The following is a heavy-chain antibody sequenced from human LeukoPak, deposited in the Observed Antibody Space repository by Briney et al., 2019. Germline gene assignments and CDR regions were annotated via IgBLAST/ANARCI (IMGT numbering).Heavy chain of an antibody. CDR2: INHSGST. V-gene: IGHV4-34*01. J-gene: IGHJ4*02. CDR3: ARGTTVYSSSSHYFPHFDY. Sequence: PSETLSLTCAVYGGSFSDYYWSWIRQPPGKGLEWIGEINHSGSTNYNPSLKSRVTISVDTSKNQFSLKLSSVTAADTAVYYCARGTTVYSSSSHYFPHFDYWGQGTLVTVSS. CDR1: GGSFSDYY. D-gene: IGHD6-6*01.